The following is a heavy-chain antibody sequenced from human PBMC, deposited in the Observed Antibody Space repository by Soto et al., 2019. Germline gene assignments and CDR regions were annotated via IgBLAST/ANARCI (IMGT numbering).Heavy chain of an antibody. CDR3: ARGRSGSYSRAAFDI. J-gene: IGHJ3*02. D-gene: IGHD1-26*01. CDR2: INYSGST. V-gene: IGHV4-34*01. CDR1: GGSFSGYY. Sequence: PSETLSLTCAVYGGSFSGYYWSWIRQPPGKGLEWIGYINYSGSTNWNPSLKSRVTISVDTSKNQFSLKLSSVTAADTAVYYCARGRSGSYSRAAFDIWGQGTMVTVSS.